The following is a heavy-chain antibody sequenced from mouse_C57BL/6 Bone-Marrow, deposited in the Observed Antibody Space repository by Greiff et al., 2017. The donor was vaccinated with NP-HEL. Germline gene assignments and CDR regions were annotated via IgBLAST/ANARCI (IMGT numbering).Heavy chain of an antibody. Sequence: EVMLVESGEGLVKPGGSLKLSCAASGFTFSSYALSWVRQTPEKRLEWVAYISSGGDYIYYADTVKGRFTISRDNARNTLYLQMSSLKSEDTAMYYCTREANWDGGYFDYWGQGTTLTVSS. CDR3: TREANWDGGYFDY. CDR1: GFTFSSYA. D-gene: IGHD4-1*01. CDR2: ISSGGDYI. J-gene: IGHJ2*01. V-gene: IGHV5-9-1*02.